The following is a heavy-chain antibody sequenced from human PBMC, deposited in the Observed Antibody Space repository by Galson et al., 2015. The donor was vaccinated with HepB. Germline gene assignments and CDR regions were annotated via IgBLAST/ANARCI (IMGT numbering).Heavy chain of an antibody. V-gene: IGHV3-30*19. CDR1: GFTFSNYG. J-gene: IGHJ4*02. CDR3: ARGVIYATGTGWYSDN. CDR2: IAYDGGNK. Sequence: SLRLSCAASGFTFSNYGMHWVRQAPGQGLEWVAVIAYDGGNKYYADSVKGRFTISRDNSENTLYLQMNSLRSEDTAVYRCARGVIYATGTGWYSDNWGQGTLVAVTS. D-gene: IGHD4-17*01.